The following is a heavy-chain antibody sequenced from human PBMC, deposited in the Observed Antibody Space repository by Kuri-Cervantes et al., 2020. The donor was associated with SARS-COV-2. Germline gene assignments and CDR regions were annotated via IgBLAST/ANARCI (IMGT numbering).Heavy chain of an antibody. CDR1: GYTFTSYG. Sequence: SVKVSCKASGYTFTSYGISWVRQAPGQGLEWMGGIIPIFGTASYAQKFQGRVTITADKSTSTAYMELSSLRSEDTAVYYCARDGYNFRFDYWGQGTLVTVSS. CDR3: ARDGYNFRFDY. D-gene: IGHD5-24*01. J-gene: IGHJ4*02. V-gene: IGHV1-69*06. CDR2: IIPIFGTA.